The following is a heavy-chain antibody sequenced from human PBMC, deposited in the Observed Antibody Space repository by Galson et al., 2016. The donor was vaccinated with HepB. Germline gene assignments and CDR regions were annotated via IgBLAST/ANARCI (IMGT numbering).Heavy chain of an antibody. J-gene: IGHJ1*01. CDR3: SRDALGTWDLAT. CDR1: GFSFSNYE. CDR2: ISGGGETT. Sequence: SLRLSCAASGFSFSNYEMNWVRQAPGKGLEWVAYISGGGETTYNADFVRGRFTISRDNARDSVFLQMTSLRVENTARYCWSRDALGTWDLATWGQGTLVSVSS. D-gene: IGHD1-26*01. V-gene: IGHV3-48*03.